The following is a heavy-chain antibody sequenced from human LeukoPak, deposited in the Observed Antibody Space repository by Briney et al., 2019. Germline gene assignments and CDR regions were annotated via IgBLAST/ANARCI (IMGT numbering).Heavy chain of an antibody. D-gene: IGHD4-17*01. CDR1: GGTFSSYA. CDR2: IIPIFGTA. Sequence: GASVKVSFTASGGTFSSYAISWVRQAPGQGLEWMGGIIPIFGTANYAQKFQGRVTITADESTSTAYMELSSLRSEDTAVYYCARGGSYGDYNFDYWGQGTLVTVSS. J-gene: IGHJ4*02. V-gene: IGHV1-69*13. CDR3: ARGGSYGDYNFDY.